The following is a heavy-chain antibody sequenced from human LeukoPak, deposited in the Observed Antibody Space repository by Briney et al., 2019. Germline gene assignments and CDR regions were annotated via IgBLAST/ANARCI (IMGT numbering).Heavy chain of an antibody. D-gene: IGHD2-15*01. CDR3: ARMWYAYRTFDI. V-gene: IGHV4-38-2*02. CDR1: GYSISSGYY. Sequence: SATLSLTCTVSGYSISSGYYWGWIRQPPGKGLEWIGSIYHSGSTYYNPSLKSRVTISVDTSKNQFSLKLSSVTAADTAVYYCARMWYAYRTFDIWGQGTMVTVSS. J-gene: IGHJ3*02. CDR2: IYHSGST.